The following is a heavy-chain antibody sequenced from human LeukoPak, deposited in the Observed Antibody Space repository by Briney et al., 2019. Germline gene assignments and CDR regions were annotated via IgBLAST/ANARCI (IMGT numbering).Heavy chain of an antibody. D-gene: IGHD2-15*01. CDR2: IYYSGST. CDR3: SRGVVMVVAATSWFDP. V-gene: IGHV4-59*01. J-gene: IGHJ5*02. CDR1: GGSISSYY. Sequence: KPWETLSLTCTVSGGSISSYYWSCSRQPPGKGVEWIVYIYYSGSTNYNPSLKSRVTISVDTSKNQFSLKLSSVTAAATAVYYCSRGVVMVVAATSWFDPWGRGALVTVSS.